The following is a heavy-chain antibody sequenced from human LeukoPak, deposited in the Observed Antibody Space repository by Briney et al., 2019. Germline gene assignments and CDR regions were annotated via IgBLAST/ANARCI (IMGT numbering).Heavy chain of an antibody. J-gene: IGHJ4*02. D-gene: IGHD3-22*01. CDR2: ISSTGGII. CDR1: GFTFSSYE. Sequence: PGGSLRLSCAASGFTFSSYEMNWVRQAPGKGLEWVSYISSTGGIIYYADSVKGRFTISRDNAKGSLFLQMNSLRAEDTAVYYCARAPYDSRDYSFDYWGQGTLVTVSS. CDR3: ARAPYDSRDYSFDY. V-gene: IGHV3-48*03.